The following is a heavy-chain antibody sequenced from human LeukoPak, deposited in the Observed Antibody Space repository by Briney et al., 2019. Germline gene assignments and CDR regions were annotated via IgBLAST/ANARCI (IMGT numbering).Heavy chain of an antibody. CDR1: GGSISSSSYY. Sequence: SETLSLTCTVSGGSISSSSYYWGWIRQPPGKGLEWIGSIYYSGSTYYNPSLKSRVTISVDTSRNQFSLKPSSVTAADTAVYYCARVGYYGDYPTNREFDYWGQGTLVTVSS. D-gene: IGHD4-17*01. CDR3: ARVGYYGDYPTNREFDY. V-gene: IGHV4-39*07. J-gene: IGHJ4*02. CDR2: IYYSGST.